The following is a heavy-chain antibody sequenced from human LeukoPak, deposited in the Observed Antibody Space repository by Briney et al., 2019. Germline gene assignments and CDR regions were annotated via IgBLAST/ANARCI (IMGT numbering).Heavy chain of an antibody. Sequence: EASVKVSCKASGYTFTNYAMNWVRQAPGQGLEWMGWVNTNTGHPTYAQGFTGRFVFSLDTSVSTAYLQISSLKAEDTAVYYCAREGLKYYDILAGWTPYAFDIWGQGTMVTVSS. CDR1: GYTFTNYA. D-gene: IGHD3-9*01. CDR2: VNTNTGHP. CDR3: AREGLKYYDILAGWTPYAFDI. V-gene: IGHV7-4-1*02. J-gene: IGHJ3*02.